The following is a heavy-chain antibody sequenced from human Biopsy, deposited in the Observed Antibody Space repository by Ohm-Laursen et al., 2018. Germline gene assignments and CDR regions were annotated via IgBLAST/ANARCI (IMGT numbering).Heavy chain of an antibody. V-gene: IGHV4-31*01. D-gene: IGHD3-22*01. CDR2: IFNSANT. CDR1: GGSISSGGSY. Sequence: PSQALSLTCPVSGGSISSGGSYWSWIRQRPGKGLEWIGYIFNSANTYYNPSLKNLITISGDTSKNQISLKLNSVTAADTAVYYCARGDYFDSNGYFWFDPWGQGTLVTVSS. CDR3: ARGDYFDSNGYFWFDP. J-gene: IGHJ5*02.